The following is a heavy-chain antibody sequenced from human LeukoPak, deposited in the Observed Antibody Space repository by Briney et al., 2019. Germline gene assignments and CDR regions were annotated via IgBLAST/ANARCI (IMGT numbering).Heavy chain of an antibody. V-gene: IGHV3-30*04. J-gene: IGHJ4*02. D-gene: IGHD1-1*01. CDR2: VLYDGTQK. Sequence: PGGSLRLSCAASGFTFNIYKIHWVRQAPGKGLEWVAVVLYDGTQKYYADSVKGRFTISRDNSKNTMFLQIDSLRAEDTAVYYCARGSGINGGSNHFDYWGQGTLVTVSS. CDR3: ARGSGINGGSNHFDY. CDR1: GFTFNIYK.